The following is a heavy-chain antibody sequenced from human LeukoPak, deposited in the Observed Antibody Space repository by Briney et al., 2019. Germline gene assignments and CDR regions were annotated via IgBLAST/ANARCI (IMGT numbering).Heavy chain of an antibody. CDR2: IIPIFGTA. Sequence: SVKVSCKASGYTFTSYGISWVRQAPGQGLEWMGGIIPIFGTANYAQKFQGRVTITADESTSTAYMELSSLRAEDTAVYYCAGHFGAWRYFDYWGQGTQVTVSS. J-gene: IGHJ4*02. V-gene: IGHV1-69*13. CDR3: AGHFGAWRYFDY. D-gene: IGHD3-3*01. CDR1: GYTFTSYG.